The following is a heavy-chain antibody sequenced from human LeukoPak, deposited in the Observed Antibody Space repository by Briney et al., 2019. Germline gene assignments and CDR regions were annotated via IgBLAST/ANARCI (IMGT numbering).Heavy chain of an antibody. CDR1: AFTFNSYS. V-gene: IGHV3-30*02. D-gene: IGHD1-1*01. Sequence: GGSLRLSCAASAFTFNSYSMSWVRQAPGKGLEWVTFIRYDESNKYYADSVKGRFTISRDNSKNTLYLQMNSLRAEDTAVYYCAKMRGTLGYFDYWGQGTLVTVSS. J-gene: IGHJ4*02. CDR2: IRYDESNK. CDR3: AKMRGTLGYFDY.